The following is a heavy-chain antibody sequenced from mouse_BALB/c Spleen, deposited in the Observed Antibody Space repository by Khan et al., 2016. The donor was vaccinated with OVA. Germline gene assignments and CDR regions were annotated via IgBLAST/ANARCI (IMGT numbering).Heavy chain of an antibody. CDR3: TRRNWDVAWFAY. CDR2: IYPGNSDT. CDR1: GYTFTSYW. Sequence: EVQLQQSGTVLARPGASVKMSCKASGYTFTSYWMHWVKQRPGQGLEWIGAIYPGNSDTNYNEKFKGKAKLTAVTSTSTAYMELSSLTNEDSAVYYCTRRNWDVAWFAYWGQGTLVTVSA. J-gene: IGHJ3*01. V-gene: IGHV1-5*01. D-gene: IGHD4-1*01.